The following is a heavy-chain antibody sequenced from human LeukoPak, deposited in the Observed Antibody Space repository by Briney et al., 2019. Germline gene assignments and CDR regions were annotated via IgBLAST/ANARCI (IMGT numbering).Heavy chain of an antibody. Sequence: PGGSLRLSCGAWGFTFSRYAVRWVRQAPGKGRECVSAFSGGRGSTYYAASMKGRFTISRDNSKNTLYLQMNSLRAADTAVYYCAKESPDASGSYYCFDYWGQGTLVTVSS. V-gene: IGHV3-23*01. CDR3: AKESPDASGSYYCFDY. CDR2: FSGGRGST. D-gene: IGHD3-10*01. CDR1: GFTFSRYA. J-gene: IGHJ4*02.